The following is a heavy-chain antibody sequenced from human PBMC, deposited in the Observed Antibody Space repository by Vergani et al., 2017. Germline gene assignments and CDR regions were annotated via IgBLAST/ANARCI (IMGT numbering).Heavy chain of an antibody. CDR2: ISWDGGST. CDR1: GFTFDDYA. Sequence: EVQLVESGGVVVQPGGSLRLSCAASGFTFDDYAMHWVRQAPGKGLEWVSLISWDGGSTYYADSVKGRFTISRDNSKNSLYLQMNSLRAEDTALYYCAKDIWDSGTMVRGRYWWFDPWGQGTLVTVSS. J-gene: IGHJ5*02. CDR3: AKDIWDSGTMVRGRYWWFDP. D-gene: IGHD3-10*01. V-gene: IGHV3-43D*03.